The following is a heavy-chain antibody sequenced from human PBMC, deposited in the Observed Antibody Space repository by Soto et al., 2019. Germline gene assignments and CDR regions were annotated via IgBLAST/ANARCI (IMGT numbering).Heavy chain of an antibody. Sequence: QVKLVQSGAEVKKPGASVKVSCKASGYTFTSYGISWVRQAPGQGLEWMGWISADNGNTNYAQKLQGRVTMTTDTATSTAYMELRSRRSDVTAVYYCATDYCGSGSNMRPSPNYYCCYGMDGWGQGTTVTVSS. CDR1: GYTFTSYG. CDR3: ATDYCGSGSNMRPSPNYYCCYGMDG. J-gene: IGHJ6*02. D-gene: IGHD3-10*01. V-gene: IGHV1-18*01. CDR2: ISADNGNT.